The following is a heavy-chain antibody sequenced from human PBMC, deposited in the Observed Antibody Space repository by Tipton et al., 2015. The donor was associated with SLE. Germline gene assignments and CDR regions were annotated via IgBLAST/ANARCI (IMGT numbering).Heavy chain of an antibody. CDR1: GGSISSGSYN. J-gene: IGHJ5*02. CDR2: IHYSGRT. D-gene: IGHD1-26*01. Sequence: TLSLTCTVSGGSISSGSYNWGWIRQPPGKGLEWIGSIHYSGRTNYNPSLKSRITKSVDTSKNQFSLKLSSVTGADTAFYYCARHVGQRGDWFDPWGQGTLVTVSS. CDR3: ARHVGQRGDWFDP. V-gene: IGHV4-39*07.